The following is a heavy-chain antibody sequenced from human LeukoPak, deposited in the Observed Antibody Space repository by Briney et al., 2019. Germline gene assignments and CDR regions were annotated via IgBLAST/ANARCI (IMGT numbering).Heavy chain of an antibody. CDR2: ISAYNGNT. CDR1: GYTFTSYG. D-gene: IGHD2-15*01. Sequence: ASVKVSCKASGYTFTSYGISRVRQAPGQGLEWMGWISAYNGNTNYAQKLQGRVTMTTDTSTSTAYMELRSLRSDDTAVYYCARDPILGYCSGGSCYSGLDYYYGMDVWGQGTTVTVSS. CDR3: ARDPILGYCSGGSCYSGLDYYYGMDV. V-gene: IGHV1-18*01. J-gene: IGHJ6*02.